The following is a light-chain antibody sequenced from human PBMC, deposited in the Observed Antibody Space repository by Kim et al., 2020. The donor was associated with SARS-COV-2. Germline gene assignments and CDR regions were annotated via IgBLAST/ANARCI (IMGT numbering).Light chain of an antibody. CDR3: QQYNNWPRT. CDR1: QSVSSN. Sequence: EILMTQSPATLSVSPGERATLSCRASQSVSSNLAWYQQKPGQAPRLLIYGASTRATGIPARFSGSGSGTEFTLTISSLQSEDFALYFCQQYNNWPRTFVQRTKVDIK. CDR2: GAS. V-gene: IGKV3-15*01. J-gene: IGKJ1*01.